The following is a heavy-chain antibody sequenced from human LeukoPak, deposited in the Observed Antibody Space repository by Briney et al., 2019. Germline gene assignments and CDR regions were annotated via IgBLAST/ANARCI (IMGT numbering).Heavy chain of an antibody. J-gene: IGHJ4*02. D-gene: IGHD5-12*01. Sequence: GGSLRLSCASSGFTFTSYAVSWVRQAPGKGLERVSTISYSGGTTYHTDSVKGRFTISRDNAKNSLYLQMNSLRAEDTAVYYCARDLLRAFDYWGQGTLVTVSS. CDR2: ISYSGGTT. V-gene: IGHV3-23*01. CDR3: ARDLLRAFDY. CDR1: GFTFTSYA.